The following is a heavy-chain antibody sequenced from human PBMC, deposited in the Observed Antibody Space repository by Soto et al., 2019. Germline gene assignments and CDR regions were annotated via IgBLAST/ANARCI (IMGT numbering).Heavy chain of an antibody. V-gene: IGHV3-74*01. CDR2: INSDGSST. CDR1: GFTFSSYW. CDR3: ARGVAEQLECLACYGMDV. Sequence: TGGSLRLSCAASGFTFSSYWMHWVRQAPGKGLVWVSRINSDGSSTSYADSVKGRFTISRDNAKNTLYLQMNSLRAEDTAVYYCARGVAEQLECLACYGMDVWGQGTSVTVSS. D-gene: IGHD6-13*01. J-gene: IGHJ6*02.